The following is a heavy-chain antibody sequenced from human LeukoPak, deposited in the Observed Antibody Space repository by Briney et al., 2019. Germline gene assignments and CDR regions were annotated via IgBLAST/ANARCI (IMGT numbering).Heavy chain of an antibody. CDR2: IYHSGSA. CDR3: ARDKDYGSGGPNWFDP. V-gene: IGHV4-34*01. D-gene: IGHD3-10*01. J-gene: IGHJ5*02. CDR1: GFIFSDYY. Sequence: PGGSLRLSCAASGFIFSDYYMSWIRQAPGKGLEWIGEIYHSGSANYNPSLKSRLTISVDTSKNQFSLKLSSVTAADTAVYYCARDKDYGSGGPNWFDPWGQGTLVTVSS.